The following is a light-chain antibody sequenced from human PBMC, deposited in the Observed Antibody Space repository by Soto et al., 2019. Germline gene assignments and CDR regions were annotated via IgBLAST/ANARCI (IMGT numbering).Light chain of an antibody. J-gene: IGKJ2*01. V-gene: IGKV1-5*03. CDR2: KAS. CDR3: QQYNSFYT. Sequence: DIQMTQSPSTLSASVGDRVSITCRASQRTSGWLAWYQQKPGKAPKLLIYKASSLESGVPSRFSGSGSETEFTLTISSLQPEDSATYYCQQYNSFYTFGQGTKLDIK. CDR1: QRTSGW.